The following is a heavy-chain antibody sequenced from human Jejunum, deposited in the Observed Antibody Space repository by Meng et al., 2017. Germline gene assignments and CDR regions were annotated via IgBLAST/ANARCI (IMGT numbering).Heavy chain of an antibody. CDR3: ANGYSPDY. J-gene: IGHJ4*02. D-gene: IGHD5-12*01. V-gene: IGHV3-23*01. CDR2: INSGGGGT. Sequence: GGSLRLSCAASGFTFSSYAMSWVRQAPGKGLEWVSGINSGGGGTYYADSVKGRFTISRDNSKNTLYMQMNRLRVEDTAVYYCANGYSPDYWGQGTLVTVSS. CDR1: GFTFSSYA.